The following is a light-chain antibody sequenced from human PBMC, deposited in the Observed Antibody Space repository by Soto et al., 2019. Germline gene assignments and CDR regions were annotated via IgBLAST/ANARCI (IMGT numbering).Light chain of an antibody. CDR2: AAS. CDR1: QCIRNF. CDR3: QKYSSVPV. J-gene: IGKJ3*01. V-gene: IGKV1-27*01. Sequence: DIQMTQSPTSLSASVGDRVTITCRSSQCIRNFVAWYQQKPGKAPKLLIYAASTLQSGVPSRFSGSGSGTDFTLTVYRLQPEDVATYSCQKYSSVPVFGPGTKVEIK.